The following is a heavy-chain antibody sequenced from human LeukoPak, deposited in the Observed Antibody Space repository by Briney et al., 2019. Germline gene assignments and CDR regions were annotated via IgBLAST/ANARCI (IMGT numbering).Heavy chain of an antibody. D-gene: IGHD2-2*01. CDR1: GFTFGDYA. CDR2: IRSKAYGGTT. CDR3: AKHLIVVVPAARDAFDI. Sequence: GGSLRLSCTASGFTFGDYAMSWVRQAPGKGLEWVGFIRSKAYGGTTEHAASVKGRFTISRDDSKSIAYLQMNSLRAEDTAVYYCAKHLIVVVPAARDAFDIWGQGTMVTVSS. V-gene: IGHV3-49*04. J-gene: IGHJ3*02.